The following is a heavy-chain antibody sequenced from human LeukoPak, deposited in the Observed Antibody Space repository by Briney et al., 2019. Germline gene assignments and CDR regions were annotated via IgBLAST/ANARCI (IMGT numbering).Heavy chain of an antibody. D-gene: IGHD5-12*01. CDR1: GYTLTELS. CDR3: ATAKRGYSGYDSFDY. CDR2: FDLEDGET. V-gene: IGHV1-24*01. J-gene: IGHJ4*02. Sequence: ASVKVSCKVSGYTLTELSMHWVRQAPGKGLEWVGGFDLEDGETIYAQKFQGRVTMTEDTSTDTAYMELSSLRSEDTAVYYCATAKRGYSGYDSFDYWGQGTLVTVSS.